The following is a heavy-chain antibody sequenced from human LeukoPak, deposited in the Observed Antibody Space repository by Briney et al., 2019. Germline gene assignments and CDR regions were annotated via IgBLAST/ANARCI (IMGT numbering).Heavy chain of an antibody. J-gene: IGHJ4*02. CDR3: ARELEY. CDR1: GFTFSNYA. V-gene: IGHV3-30-3*01. CDR2: ISYDGSDK. D-gene: IGHD1-1*01. Sequence: GRSLRLSCAASGFTFSNYAMHWVRQAPGKGLEWVAVISYDGSDKYYADSVKGRFTISRDNSKNTLYLQMNSLRPEDTAVYYCARELEYWGQGTLVTVSS.